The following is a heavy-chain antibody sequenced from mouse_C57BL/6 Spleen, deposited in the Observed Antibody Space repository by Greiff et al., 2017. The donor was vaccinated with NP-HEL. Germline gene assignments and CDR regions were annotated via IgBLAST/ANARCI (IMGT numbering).Heavy chain of an antibody. D-gene: IGHD3-2*02. V-gene: IGHV1-61*01. CDR1: GYTFTSYW. J-gene: IGHJ3*01. CDR2: IYPSDSET. Sequence: VQLQQPGAELVRPGSSVKLSCKASGYTFTSYWMDWVKQRPGQGLEWIGNIYPSDSETHYNQKFKDKATLTVDKSSSTAYMQLSGLTSEDSAVYCCARAAQATGFAYWGQGTLVTVSA. CDR3: ARAAQATGFAY.